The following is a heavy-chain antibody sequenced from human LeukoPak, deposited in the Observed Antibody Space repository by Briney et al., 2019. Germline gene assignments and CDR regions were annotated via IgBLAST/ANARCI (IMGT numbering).Heavy chain of an antibody. CDR1: GYTFTSYG. CDR2: IGAYNGNT. CDR3: ARDHVRRYDFWSGSLYYYYGMDV. D-gene: IGHD3-3*01. J-gene: IGHJ6*02. Sequence: ASVKVSCKASGYTFTSYGISWVRQAPGQGLEWMGWIGAYNGNTNYAQKLQGRVTMTTDTSTSTAYMELRSLRSDDTAVYYCARDHVRRYDFWSGSLYYYYGMDVWCQGTTVTVSS. V-gene: IGHV1-18*01.